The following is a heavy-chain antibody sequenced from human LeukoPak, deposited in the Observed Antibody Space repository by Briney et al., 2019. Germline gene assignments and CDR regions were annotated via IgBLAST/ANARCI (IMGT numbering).Heavy chain of an antibody. CDR3: ARDRAGEQWLVRYYYYGMDV. Sequence: GGSLRLSCAASGFTFSSYSMNWVRQAPGKGLEWVSSIGSSSSYIYYADSVKGRFTISRDNAKNSLYLQMNSLRAEDTAVYYCARDRAGEQWLVRYYYYGMDVWGQGTTVTVSS. V-gene: IGHV3-21*01. CDR2: IGSSSSYI. J-gene: IGHJ6*02. CDR1: GFTFSSYS. D-gene: IGHD6-19*01.